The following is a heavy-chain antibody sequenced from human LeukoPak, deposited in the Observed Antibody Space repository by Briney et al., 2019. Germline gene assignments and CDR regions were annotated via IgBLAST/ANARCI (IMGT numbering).Heavy chain of an antibody. J-gene: IGHJ6*03. CDR1: GFTFSNYG. V-gene: IGHV3-23*01. CDR3: ARVLTDYYYYYMDV. Sequence: GGTLRLSCAASGFTFSNYGMALVRPVPGKGLEWVSAISASASSTYYTDSVKGRFTISRDNSKNTLYLQMNSLRAEDTAVYYCARVLTDYYYYYMDVWGKGTTVTVSS. CDR2: ISASASST. D-gene: IGHD2-15*01.